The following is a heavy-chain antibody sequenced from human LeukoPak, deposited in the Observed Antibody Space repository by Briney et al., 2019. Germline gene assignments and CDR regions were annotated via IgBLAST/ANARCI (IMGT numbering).Heavy chain of an antibody. J-gene: IGHJ4*02. CDR2: INPNSGDT. V-gene: IGHV1-2*06. Sequence: GASVKVSCTTSGYTFTGYYLHWVRQAPGQGLEWMGRINPNSGDTNFAQKFQGRVTMTRDTSISTAYMELTRLRSDDTAVYYCARDSSGPLYYFDYWGQGTLVTVSS. CDR3: ARDSSGPLYYFDY. D-gene: IGHD3-22*01. CDR1: GYTFTGYY.